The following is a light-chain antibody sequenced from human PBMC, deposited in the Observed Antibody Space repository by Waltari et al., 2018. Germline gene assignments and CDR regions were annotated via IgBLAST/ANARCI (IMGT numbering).Light chain of an antibody. J-gene: IGLJ1*01. Sequence: QTALTQPASVSGSPGQSLTLSCPGTSSDVGHYHYVSLYQQYPGEAPKLIIYDVSHRPSVVSNRFSGSKSGNTASLTISGLQAEDEADYYCSSYISDDTLDVFGTGTKVTVL. CDR1: SSDVGHYHY. CDR2: DVS. V-gene: IGLV2-14*03. CDR3: SSYISDDTLDV.